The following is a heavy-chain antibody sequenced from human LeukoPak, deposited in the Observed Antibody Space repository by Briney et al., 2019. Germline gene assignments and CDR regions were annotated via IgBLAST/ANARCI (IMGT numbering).Heavy chain of an antibody. D-gene: IGHD4-23*01. CDR3: ARAPFYGGNFRLFQH. CDR1: GYTFTGYF. V-gene: IGHV1-46*01. CDR2: INPSGGST. J-gene: IGHJ1*01. Sequence: ASLKVSCKASGYTFTGYFIHWVRQAPGQGLEWMGIINPSGGSTSYAQKFQGRVTMTRDTSTSTVYMELNSLISEDTAVYYCARAPFYGGNFRLFQHWGQGTLVTVSS.